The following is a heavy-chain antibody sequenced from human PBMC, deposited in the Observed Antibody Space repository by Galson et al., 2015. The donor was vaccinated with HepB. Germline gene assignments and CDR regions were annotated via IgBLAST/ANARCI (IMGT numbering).Heavy chain of an antibody. J-gene: IGHJ1*01. D-gene: IGHD6-13*01. CDR3: ARGIAAATEYFQH. V-gene: IGHV3-21*01. CDR2: ISSSSSYM. CDR1: GFTFGDYA. Sequence: SLRLSCAASGFTFGDYAMSWVHQAPGKGLEWVSSISSSSSYMYYADSVKGRFTISRDNAKNSLYLQMNSLRAEDTAVYYCARGIAAATEYFQHWGQGTLVTVSS.